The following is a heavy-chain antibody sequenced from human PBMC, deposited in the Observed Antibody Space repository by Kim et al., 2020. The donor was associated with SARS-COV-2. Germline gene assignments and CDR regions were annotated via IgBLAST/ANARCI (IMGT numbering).Heavy chain of an antibody. CDR3: AKVYNILTGYFDPSPFQY. CDR2: ISYDGSDK. D-gene: IGHD3-9*01. Sequence: GGSLRLSCAASGFTFSNYVMHWVRQAQGKGLEWVAVISYDGSDKYYADSVKGRFTISRDNSKNTLYLQMNSLRAEDTAVYYCAKVYNILTGYFDPSPFQYWGQGTLVTVSS. CDR1: GFTFSNYV. J-gene: IGHJ4*02. V-gene: IGHV3-30*18.